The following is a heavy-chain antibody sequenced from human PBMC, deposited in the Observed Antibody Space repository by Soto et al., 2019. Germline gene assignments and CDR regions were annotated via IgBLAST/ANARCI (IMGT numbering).Heavy chain of an antibody. CDR1: GFTFSSYG. CDR2: ISYDGSNK. J-gene: IGHJ4*02. CDR3: AYSGSYAFDY. Sequence: GGSLRLSCAASGFTFSSYGMHWVRQAPGKGLEWVAVISYDGSNKYYADSVKGRFTISRDNSKNTLYLQMNSLRAEDTAVYYCAYSGSYAFDYWGQGTLVTVSS. V-gene: IGHV3-30*03. D-gene: IGHD1-26*01.